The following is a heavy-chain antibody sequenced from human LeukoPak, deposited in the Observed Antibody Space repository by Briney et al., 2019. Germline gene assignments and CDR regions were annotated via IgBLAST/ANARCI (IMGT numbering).Heavy chain of an antibody. CDR1: GYTFTGYY. CDR2: INPNSGGT. CDR3: ARGLTSGIAAAGDAFDI. Sequence: GASVKVSCKASGYTFTGYYMHWVRQAPGQGLEWMGWINPNSGGTNYAQKFQGRVTMTRDTSISTAYMELSRLRSDDTAVYYCARGLTSGIAAAGDAFDIWGQGTMVTVPS. V-gene: IGHV1-2*02. D-gene: IGHD6-13*01. J-gene: IGHJ3*02.